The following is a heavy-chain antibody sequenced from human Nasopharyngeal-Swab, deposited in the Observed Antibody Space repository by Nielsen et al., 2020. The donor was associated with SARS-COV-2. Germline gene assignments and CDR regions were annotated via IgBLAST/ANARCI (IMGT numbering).Heavy chain of an antibody. CDR2: IIPIFGTA. CDR1: GGTFSSYA. CDR3: VGGLRENWFDP. J-gene: IGHJ5*02. Sequence: SVKVSCKASGGTFSSYAISWVRQAPGQGLEWMGGIIPIFGTANYAQKFQGRVTITTDESTTTAYMELSSLRSEDTAMYYCVGGLRENWFDPWGQGTRVTVSS. V-gene: IGHV1-69*05. D-gene: IGHD3-16*01.